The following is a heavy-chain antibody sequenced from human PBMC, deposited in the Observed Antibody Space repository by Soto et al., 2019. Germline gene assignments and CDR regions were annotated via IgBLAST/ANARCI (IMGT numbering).Heavy chain of an antibody. V-gene: IGHV4-59*12. CDR2: VYDSGTT. CDR3: ARVTESTLDS. J-gene: IGHJ5*01. CDR1: WGSISRYD. Sequence: PXESLSIPCTVSWGSISRYDWSWIRQPPGKGLEWIGYVYDSGTTHYNPSLESRVTISVDTSKNQFSLKLSSVTAADTAMYYCARVTESTLDSWAQGTLVTVSS. D-gene: IGHD3-10*01.